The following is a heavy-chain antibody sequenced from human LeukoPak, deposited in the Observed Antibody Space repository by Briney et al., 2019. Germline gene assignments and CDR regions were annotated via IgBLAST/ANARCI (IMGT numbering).Heavy chain of an antibody. V-gene: IGHV4-34*01. CDR3: ARGSGRIWFGEPGTYYFDY. Sequence: PSETLSLTCAVYGGSFSGYYWSWIRQPPGKGLEWIGEINHSGSTNYNPSLKSRVTISVDTSKNQSSLKLSSVTAADTAVYYCARGSGRIWFGEPGTYYFDYWGQGTLVTVSS. CDR2: INHSGST. J-gene: IGHJ4*02. CDR1: GGSFSGYY. D-gene: IGHD3-10*01.